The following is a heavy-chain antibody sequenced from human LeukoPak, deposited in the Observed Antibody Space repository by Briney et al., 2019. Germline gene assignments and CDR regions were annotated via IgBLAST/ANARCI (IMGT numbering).Heavy chain of an antibody. D-gene: IGHD5-18*01. J-gene: IGHJ4*02. Sequence: GASVKVSCKASGYTFTSYYIYWVRQAPGQGLESMGIINPSGGLTTYSQRFQDRVTITRDTSTKTVYMELTNLTSEDTVVYYCAKAEGYGARDYWGQGTLVTVSS. CDR1: GYTFTSYY. CDR3: AKAEGYGARDY. CDR2: INPSGGLT. V-gene: IGHV1-46*01.